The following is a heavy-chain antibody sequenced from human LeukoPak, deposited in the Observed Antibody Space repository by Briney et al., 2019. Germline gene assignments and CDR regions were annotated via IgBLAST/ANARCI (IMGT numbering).Heavy chain of an antibody. Sequence: PGGSLRLSCAASGFTFSSYWMNWARQAPGKGLEWVAVISYDGSNKYYADSVKGRFTISRDNSKNTLYLQMNSLRAEDTAVYYCARWARRYYGSGSYNRWFDPWGQGTLVTVSS. V-gene: IGHV3-30-3*01. CDR1: GFTFSSYW. CDR3: ARWARRYYGSGSYNRWFDP. J-gene: IGHJ5*02. D-gene: IGHD3-10*01. CDR2: ISYDGSNK.